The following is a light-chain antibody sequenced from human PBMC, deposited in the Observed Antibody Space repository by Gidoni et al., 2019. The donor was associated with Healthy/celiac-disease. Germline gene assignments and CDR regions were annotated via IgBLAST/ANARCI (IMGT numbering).Light chain of an antibody. CDR1: SSNIGSNT. V-gene: IGLV1-44*01. CDR3: AAWDDSLNVWV. J-gene: IGLJ3*02. Sequence: QSVLTQPPSASGTPGQRVTISCSGSSSNIGSNTVNWYQQLPGTAPKLLIYSNNQRPSGVPARFSGSKSGTSASLASSGLQSEDEADYYCAAWDDSLNVWVFGGGTKLTVL. CDR2: SNN.